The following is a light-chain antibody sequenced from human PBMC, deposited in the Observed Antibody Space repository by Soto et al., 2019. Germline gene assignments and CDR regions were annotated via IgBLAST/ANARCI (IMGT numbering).Light chain of an antibody. CDR2: AAS. CDR3: QRGNNFPVT. Sequence: DVQMTQSPSSVSASVGDRVTITCRASQDISRWLAWYQQKPGHAPKFLIYAASNLQSGDPSRFSGSGSGTDFALTISSLQPEDFATYYCQRGNNFPVTFGQGTRLEIK. CDR1: QDISRW. V-gene: IGKV1D-12*01. J-gene: IGKJ5*01.